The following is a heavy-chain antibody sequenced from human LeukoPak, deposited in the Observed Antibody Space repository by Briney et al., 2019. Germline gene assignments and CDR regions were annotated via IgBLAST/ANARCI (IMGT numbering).Heavy chain of an antibody. CDR3: AKDGGLWVSAHWGDS. CDR1: GFIFSNYG. Sequence: GGSLRLSCAASGFIFSNYGMNWVRQAPGKGLKWVSTITTGGPNTYYADSVKGRFTVSRDDSKNTLYLQMNSLRAEDTAVYYCAKDGGLWVSAHWGDSWGRGTLVTVSS. D-gene: IGHD7-27*01. V-gene: IGHV3-23*01. CDR2: ITTGGPNT. J-gene: IGHJ4*02.